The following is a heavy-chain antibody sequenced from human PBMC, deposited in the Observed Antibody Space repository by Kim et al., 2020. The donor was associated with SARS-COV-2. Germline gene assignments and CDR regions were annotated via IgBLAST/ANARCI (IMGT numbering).Heavy chain of an antibody. V-gene: IGHV3-15*01. CDR1: GFTFSNAW. CDR2: IKSKTDGGTT. CDR3: TNLNRVQGVFYYYYYYMDV. J-gene: IGHJ6*03. Sequence: GGSLRLSCAASGFTFSNAWMSWVRQAPGKGLEWVGRIKSKTDGGTTDYAAPVKGRFTISRDDSKNTLYLQMNSLKTEDTAVYYCTNLNRVQGVFYYYYYYMDVWGKGTTVTVSS. D-gene: IGHD3-10*01.